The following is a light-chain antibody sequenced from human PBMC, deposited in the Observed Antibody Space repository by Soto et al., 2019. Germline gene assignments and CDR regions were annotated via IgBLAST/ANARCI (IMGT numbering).Light chain of an antibody. CDR1: SSNIGAVYD. CDR2: GNS. Sequence: QSVLTQPPSVSGAPGQRVTISCTGSSSNIGAVYDVPWYQQLPGTAPKLLIFGNSNRPSGFLDRFSGSKSGTSASLAITGLQAEDEADYYCQSYDSSLSRVFGTGTKVTVL. CDR3: QSYDSSLSRV. V-gene: IGLV1-40*01. J-gene: IGLJ1*01.